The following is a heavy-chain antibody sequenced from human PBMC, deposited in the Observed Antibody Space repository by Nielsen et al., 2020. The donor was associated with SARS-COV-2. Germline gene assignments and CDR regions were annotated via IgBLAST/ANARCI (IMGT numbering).Heavy chain of an antibody. V-gene: IGHV2-26*01. Sequence: SGPTLVKPTETLTLTCTVSGFSLSNARMGVSWIRPPPGKALEWLAHIFSNDEKSYSTSLKSRLTISKDTSKSQVVLTMTNMDPVDTATYYCARMMTTVTTLRFNWFDPWGQGTLVTVSS. CDR2: IFSNDEK. J-gene: IGHJ5*02. CDR3: ARMMTTVTTLRFNWFDP. CDR1: GFSLSNARMG. D-gene: IGHD4-17*01.